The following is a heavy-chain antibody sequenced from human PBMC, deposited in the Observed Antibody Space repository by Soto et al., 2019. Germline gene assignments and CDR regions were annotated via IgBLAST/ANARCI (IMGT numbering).Heavy chain of an antibody. CDR3: VRQDVPAATYWYNGMDV. CDR1: GYTFGNYG. D-gene: IGHD2-2*01. V-gene: IGHV1-18*01. CDR2: ISGYNSNI. Sequence: QVHLVQSGAEVKKPGASVKVSCKASGYTFGNYGVSWVRQAPGQGLEWMGWISGYNSNIELAQKFQGRVTLTTDISASTAYMELRSLRSDDTALYYCVRQDVPAATYWYNGMDVWGQGTTVTVSS. J-gene: IGHJ6*02.